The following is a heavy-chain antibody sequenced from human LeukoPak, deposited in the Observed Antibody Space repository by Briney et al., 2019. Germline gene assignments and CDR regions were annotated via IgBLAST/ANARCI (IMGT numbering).Heavy chain of an antibody. J-gene: IGHJ3*02. Sequence: GGSLRLSCAASGFTFSSYWMSWVRQAPGKGLEWVANIKQDGSEKYYVDSVKGRFTISRDNAKNSLYLQMNSLRAEDTAVYYCAGEVDVYVLNDAFDIWGQGTMVTVSS. CDR1: GFTFSSYW. CDR3: AGEVDVYVLNDAFDI. V-gene: IGHV3-7*01. D-gene: IGHD5/OR15-5a*01. CDR2: IKQDGSEK.